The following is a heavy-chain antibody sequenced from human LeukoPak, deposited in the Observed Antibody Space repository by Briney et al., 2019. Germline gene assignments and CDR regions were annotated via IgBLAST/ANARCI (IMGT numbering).Heavy chain of an antibody. J-gene: IGHJ4*02. CDR2: IRYDGSTK. D-gene: IGHD6-19*01. V-gene: IGHV3-30*02. Sequence: GGSLRLSCAAFGFTFSTYGMHWVRQAPGKGLEWVAFIRYDGSTKYYIDSVKGRFTISRDNSKNTLYLQMNSLRAEDTAVYYCARGEPLAVAGTSDYWGQGTLVTVSS. CDR3: ARGEPLAVAGTSDY. CDR1: GFTFSTYG.